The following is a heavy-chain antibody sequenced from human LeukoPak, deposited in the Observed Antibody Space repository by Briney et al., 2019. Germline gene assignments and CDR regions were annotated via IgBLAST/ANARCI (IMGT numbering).Heavy chain of an antibody. CDR1: GGTFSSYA. CDR2: IIPILGIA. V-gene: IGHV1-69*04. Sequence: SVKVSCKASGGTFSSYAISWVRQAPGQGLEWMGRIIPILGIANYAQKFQGRVTITADKSTSTAYLELSSLRSEDPAVYYCARNRYYYDSSEYWGQGTLVTVSS. CDR3: ARNRYYYDSSEY. J-gene: IGHJ4*02. D-gene: IGHD3-22*01.